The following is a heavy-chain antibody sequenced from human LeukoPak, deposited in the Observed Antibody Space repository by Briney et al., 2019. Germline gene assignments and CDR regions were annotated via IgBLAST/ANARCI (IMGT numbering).Heavy chain of an antibody. CDR2: ISSSSSTI. CDR1: GFTFSSYS. J-gene: IGHJ4*02. Sequence: GGSLRLSCAASGFTFSSYSMNWVRQAPGKGLEWVSYISSSSSTIYYADSVKGRFTISRDNAKNSLYLQMNSLRAEDTAVYYCARARYYYDSSGYYDYFDYWGQGTLVTVSS. CDR3: ARARYYYDSSGYYDYFDY. D-gene: IGHD3-22*01. V-gene: IGHV3-48*04.